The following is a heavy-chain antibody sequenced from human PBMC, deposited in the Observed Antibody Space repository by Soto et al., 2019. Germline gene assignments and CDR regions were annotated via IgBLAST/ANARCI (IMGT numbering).Heavy chain of an antibody. CDR1: GFTFSSHG. J-gene: IGHJ4*02. Sequence: QVQLVESGGGVVQPGRSLRLSCAASGFTFSSHGFHWVRQAPGKGLEWVALIWFDGTRENYADSVKGRYTISRDNSTNALYLQMNSLRGEDTAVYYCARDLSVGAQCFDSWGQGTLVTVSA. CDR2: IWFDGTRE. D-gene: IGHD1-26*01. CDR3: ARDLSVGAQCFDS. V-gene: IGHV3-33*01.